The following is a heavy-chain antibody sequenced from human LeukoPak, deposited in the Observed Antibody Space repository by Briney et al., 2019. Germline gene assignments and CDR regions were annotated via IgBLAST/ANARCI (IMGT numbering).Heavy chain of an antibody. CDR3: AKGRSSSWYFLY. CDR2: ISDSGGST. J-gene: IGHJ4*02. D-gene: IGHD6-13*01. Sequence: GGSLRLSCAASGFTFSTYAMSWVRQAPGKGLEWVSAISDSGGSTYYADSVKGRFTISRDNSENTLYLQMNSLRAEDTAVYYCAKGRSSSWYFLYWGQGTLVTVSS. V-gene: IGHV3-23*01. CDR1: GFTFSTYA.